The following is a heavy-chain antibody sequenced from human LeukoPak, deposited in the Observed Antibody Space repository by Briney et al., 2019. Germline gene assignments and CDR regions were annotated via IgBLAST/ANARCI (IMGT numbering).Heavy chain of an antibody. V-gene: IGHV4-30-4*08. CDR3: ARGDHYDSSGLQFDY. CDR2: IYYSGST. D-gene: IGHD3-22*01. J-gene: IGHJ4*02. Sequence: SETLSLTCAVYGGSFSGYYWSWIRQPPGKGLEWIGYIYYSGSTYYNPSLKSRVTISVDTSKNQFSLKLSSVTAADTAVYYCARGDHYDSSGLQFDYWGQGTLVTVSS. CDR1: GGSFSGYY.